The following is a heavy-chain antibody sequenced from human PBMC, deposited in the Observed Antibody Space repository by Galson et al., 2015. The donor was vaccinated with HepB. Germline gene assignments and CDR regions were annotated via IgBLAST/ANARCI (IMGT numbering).Heavy chain of an antibody. J-gene: IGHJ4*02. CDR1: GGTFSSYA. D-gene: IGHD5-24*01. Sequence: SVKVSCKASGGTFSSYAISWVRQAPGQGLEWMGGIIPIFGTANYAQKFQGRVTITADESTSTAYMELSSLRSEDTAVYYCARGATRDGYNFLGLDYWGQGTLVTVSS. CDR3: ARGATRDGYNFLGLDY. V-gene: IGHV1-69*13. CDR2: IIPIFGTA.